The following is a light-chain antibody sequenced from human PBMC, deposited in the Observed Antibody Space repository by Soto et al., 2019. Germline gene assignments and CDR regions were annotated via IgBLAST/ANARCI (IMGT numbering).Light chain of an antibody. Sequence: EIVLTQSPGTLSLSPGERATLSCRASQSVSNAYLAWYQQKPGQAPRLLIYDASNRATGIPDRFSGSGSGTDFTLTISRLKPEDFAVYYCQQSGSSPRTFGQGTKLEIK. CDR1: QSVSNAY. CDR2: DAS. J-gene: IGKJ2*01. V-gene: IGKV3-20*01. CDR3: QQSGSSPRT.